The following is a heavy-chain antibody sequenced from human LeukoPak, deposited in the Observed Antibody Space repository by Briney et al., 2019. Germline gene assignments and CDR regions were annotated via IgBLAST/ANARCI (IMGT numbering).Heavy chain of an antibody. D-gene: IGHD5-18*01. CDR2: ISWDGGST. J-gene: IGHJ4*02. V-gene: IGHV3-43D*03. CDR1: GFTFDDYA. Sequence: PGGSLRLSCAASGFTFDDYAMHWVRQAPGKGLEWVSLISWDGGSTYYADSVKGRFTISRDNSKNSLYLQMNSLRAEDTALYYCAKDCQPGYSYGYLDYWGQGTLVTVSS. CDR3: AKDCQPGYSYGYLDY.